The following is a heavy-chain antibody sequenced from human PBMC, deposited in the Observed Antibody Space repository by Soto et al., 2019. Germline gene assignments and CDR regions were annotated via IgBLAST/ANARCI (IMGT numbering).Heavy chain of an antibody. CDR1: GGTFSSYA. J-gene: IGHJ6*02. Sequence: QVQLVQSGAEVKKPGSSVKVSCKASGGTFSSYAISWVRQAPGQGLEWMGGIIPIFGTANYAQKFQGRVTITADKSTSTAYMELSSLRSEDTGVYYCARPQRSGRYMYYGMDVWGQGTTVTVSS. D-gene: IGHD1-26*01. V-gene: IGHV1-69*06. CDR3: ARPQRSGRYMYYGMDV. CDR2: IIPIFGTA.